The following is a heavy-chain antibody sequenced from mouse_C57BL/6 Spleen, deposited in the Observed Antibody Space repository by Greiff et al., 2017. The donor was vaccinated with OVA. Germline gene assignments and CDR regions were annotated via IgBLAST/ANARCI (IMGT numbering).Heavy chain of an antibody. V-gene: IGHV1-59*01. CDR3: ASITTGGLYFDY. J-gene: IGHJ2*01. CDR2: IDPSDSYT. Sequence: VQLQQPGAELVRPGTSVKLSCKASGYTFTSYWLHWVKQRPGQGLEWIGVIDPSDSYTNYNQKLKGKATLTVETSSSTAYMQLSSLTSEDSAVDYCASITTGGLYFDYWGQGTTLTVSS. D-gene: IGHD1-1*01. CDR1: GYTFTSYW.